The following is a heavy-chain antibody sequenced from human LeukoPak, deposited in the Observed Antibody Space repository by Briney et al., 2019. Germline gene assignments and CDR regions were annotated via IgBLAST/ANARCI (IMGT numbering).Heavy chain of an antibody. Sequence: PGGSLRLSCAASGFTFDDYAMHWVRQAPGKGLEWVSLISGDGGSTYYADSVKGRFTISRDNSKNSLYLQMNSLRTEDTALYYCAKDGVGATHGEHDAFDIWGQGTMVTVSS. CDR2: ISGDGGST. D-gene: IGHD1-26*01. V-gene: IGHV3-43*02. CDR1: GFTFDDYA. CDR3: AKDGVGATHGEHDAFDI. J-gene: IGHJ3*02.